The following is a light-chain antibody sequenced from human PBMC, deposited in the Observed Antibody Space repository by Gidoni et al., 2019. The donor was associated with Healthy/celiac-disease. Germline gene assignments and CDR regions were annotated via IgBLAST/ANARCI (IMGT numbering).Light chain of an antibody. V-gene: IGKV4-1*01. CDR1: QSVLYSSNNKNY. J-gene: IGKJ4*01. CDR3: QQYYSTPLT. Sequence: DIVMTQSPDSLAVSLGESATINCKSSQSVLYSSNNKNYLAWYQQKPGQPPKLLIYWASTRESGVPDRFSGSGSGTDFTLTISSLQAEDVAVYYCQQYYSTPLTFXGXTKVEIK. CDR2: WAS.